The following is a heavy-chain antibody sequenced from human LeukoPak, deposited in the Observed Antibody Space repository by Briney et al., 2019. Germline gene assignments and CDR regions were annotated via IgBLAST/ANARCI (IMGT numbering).Heavy chain of an antibody. V-gene: IGHV4-59*01. CDR3: TRRCKDAYTLYCFDY. CDR2: MYYSGGT. CDR1: GGSINSYY. Sequence: AETLSLTCTVSGGSINSYYWIWLRQPPGKGLEWIGHMYYSGGTNYNPSRKSRVSISVDTSKNQFSLQLSSVTAADTAVYYCTRRCKDAYTLYCFDYGGQATSVTVSS. J-gene: IGHJ4*02. D-gene: IGHD5-24*01.